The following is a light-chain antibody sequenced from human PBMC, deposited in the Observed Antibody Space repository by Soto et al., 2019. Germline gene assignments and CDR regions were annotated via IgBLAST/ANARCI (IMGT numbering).Light chain of an antibody. J-gene: IGKJ5*01. CDR1: QSVSSSY. CDR2: GAS. Sequence: EIVLTQSPGTLSLSPWERRTLSCRASQSVSSSYLAWYQQKPGQAPRLLIYGASSRATGIPDRFSGSGSGTDFTLTISRLEPEDFAVYYCQQYGSSSTFGQGTRLEIK. CDR3: QQYGSSST. V-gene: IGKV3-20*01.